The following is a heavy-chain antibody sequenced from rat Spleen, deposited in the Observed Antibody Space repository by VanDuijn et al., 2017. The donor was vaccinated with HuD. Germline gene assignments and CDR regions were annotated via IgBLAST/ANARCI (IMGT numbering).Heavy chain of an antibody. CDR2: IWAGGST. D-gene: IGHD1-4*01. J-gene: IGHJ3*01. Sequence: QVQLKESGPGLVQPSQTLSLTCTVSGFSLSSYGVIWVRQPPGKGLEWMGVIWAGGSTNYNSAVQSRLSISRDTSKSQVFLNVNSLQTEDTATYFCIRESLPGYNSHWFAYWGQGTLVTVSS. CDR3: IRESLPGYNSHWFAY. V-gene: IGHV2-13*01. CDR1: GFSLSSYG.